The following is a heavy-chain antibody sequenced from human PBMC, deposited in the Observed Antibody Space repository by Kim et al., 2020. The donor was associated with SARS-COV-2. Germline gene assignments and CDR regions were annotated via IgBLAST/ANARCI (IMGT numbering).Heavy chain of an antibody. Sequence: KGRFTISRDNAKTTLYLQMNSLRAEDTAVYYCAKRRAARLSRYYYYGMDVWGQGTTVTVSS. CDR3: AKRRAARLSRYYYYGMDV. J-gene: IGHJ6*02. V-gene: IGHV3-23*01. D-gene: IGHD6-6*01.